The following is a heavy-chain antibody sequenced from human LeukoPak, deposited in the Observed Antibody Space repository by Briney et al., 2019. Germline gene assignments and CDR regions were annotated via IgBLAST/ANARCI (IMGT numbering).Heavy chain of an antibody. CDR2: IRSDGSNE. V-gene: IGHV3-30*02. Sequence: GGSLRLSCVASGVTFSSYGMHWVRQAPGKGLEWVAFIRSDGSNEYYIDSVKGRFTLSRDSSKNTLYLQMNSLRAEDTAVYYCARLRWLDYWGQGTLVTVSS. D-gene: IGHD4-23*01. J-gene: IGHJ4*02. CDR1: GVTFSSYG. CDR3: ARLRWLDY.